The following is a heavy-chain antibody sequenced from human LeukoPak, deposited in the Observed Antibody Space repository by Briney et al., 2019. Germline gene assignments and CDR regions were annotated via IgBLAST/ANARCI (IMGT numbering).Heavy chain of an antibody. CDR2: ISSSSSYI. CDR1: GFTFSSYS. CDR3: AKDKGAGATRSLDS. J-gene: IGHJ4*02. D-gene: IGHD1-26*01. Sequence: ESGGSLRLSCAASGFTFSSYSMNWVRQAPGKGLEWVSSISSSSSYIYYADSVKGRFTISRDNAKNSLYLQMNSLRAEDTAVYYCAKDKGAGATRSLDSWGQGTLVTVSS. V-gene: IGHV3-21*04.